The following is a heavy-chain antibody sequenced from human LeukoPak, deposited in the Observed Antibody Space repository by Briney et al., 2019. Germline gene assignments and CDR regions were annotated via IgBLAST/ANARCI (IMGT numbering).Heavy chain of an antibody. J-gene: IGHJ4*02. CDR2: FDPEDGET. V-gene: IGHV1-24*01. CDR3: ATDPAGSSWPDY. D-gene: IGHD6-13*01. Sequence: APVKVSCKVSGYTLTELSMHWVRQAPGKGLEWMGGFDPEDGETIYAQKFQGRVTMTEETSTHTAYMELSSLRSEDTAVYYCATDPAGSSWPDYWGQGTLVTVSS. CDR1: GYTLTELS.